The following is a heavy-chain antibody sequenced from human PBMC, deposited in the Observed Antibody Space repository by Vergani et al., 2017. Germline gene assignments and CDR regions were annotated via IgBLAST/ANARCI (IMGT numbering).Heavy chain of an antibody. Sequence: QVQLQESGPGLVKPSQTLSLTCTVSGGSISSGSYYWSWIRQPAGKGLEWIGRIYTSGTTNYNPSLKSRVTISVDTSKNQFSLKRSSVTAADPAVYYCARGRERATYYYDSSGYSDAFDIWGQGTMVTVSS. CDR1: GGSISSGSYY. J-gene: IGHJ3*02. CDR3: ARGRERATYYYDSSGYSDAFDI. CDR2: IYTSGTT. V-gene: IGHV4-61*02. D-gene: IGHD3-22*01.